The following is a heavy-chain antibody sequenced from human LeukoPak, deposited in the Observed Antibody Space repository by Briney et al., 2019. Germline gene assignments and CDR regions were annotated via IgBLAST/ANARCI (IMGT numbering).Heavy chain of an antibody. Sequence: GRSLRLSCAASGFTFSSYTMHWVRQAPGKGLEWVALISDDGGDKYNADSVKGRFTISRDNSKNFVFLRMNSLTAEDTAVYYCARDPPIVVVPAAIASDYWGQGTLVTVSS. D-gene: IGHD2-2*01. CDR3: ARDPPIVVVPAAIASDY. V-gene: IGHV3-30-3*01. CDR1: GFTFSSYT. J-gene: IGHJ4*02. CDR2: ISDDGGDK.